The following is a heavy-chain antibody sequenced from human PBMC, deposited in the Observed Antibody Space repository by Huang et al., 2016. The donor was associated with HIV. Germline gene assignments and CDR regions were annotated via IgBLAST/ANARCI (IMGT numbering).Heavy chain of an antibody. J-gene: IGHJ6*02. D-gene: IGHD1-7*01. CDR3: ATKTAGMDI. CDR1: TFTFGAYW. Sequence: VESGGRSVQPGGSIKLSCVGSTFTFGAYWMSWVRQPPGKGLEWVANIKQDESEKDYVDSVKGRFNSSRDNARKVLFLEMDDLRVEDTAIYFCATKTAGMDIWGQGTTVTVSS. CDR2: IKQDESEK. V-gene: IGHV3-7*01.